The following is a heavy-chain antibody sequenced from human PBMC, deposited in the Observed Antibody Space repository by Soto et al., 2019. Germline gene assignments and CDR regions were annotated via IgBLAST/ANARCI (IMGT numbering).Heavy chain of an antibody. CDR3: AKGQRFESRLDY. CDR1: GFTFSDYT. Sequence: GGSLRLSCAASGFTFSDYTMYWVRQAPGKGLEWVSALTGNADNIYYADSVKGRFTTSRDNSKNTLYLQMNSLKIEDTAMYFCAKGQRFESRLDYWGQGTLVTVSS. V-gene: IGHV3-23*01. CDR2: LTGNADNI. J-gene: IGHJ4*02.